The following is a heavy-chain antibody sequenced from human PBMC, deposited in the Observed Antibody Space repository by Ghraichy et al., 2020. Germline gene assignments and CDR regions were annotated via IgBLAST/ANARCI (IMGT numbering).Heavy chain of an antibody. CDR1: GDSVSSNSAA. CDR2: PYYRSQKWYG. V-gene: IGHV6-1*01. J-gene: IGHJ4*02. D-gene: IGHD2-21*02. CDR3: ARDGSSVTAFDL. Sequence: SQTLSLTCAISGDSVSSNSAAWNWIRQSPSRGLEWLGKPYYRSQKWYGDYALSVKRRITINPDTSNNQFSLHLTSVTPEDTAVYYCARDGSSVTAFDLGGQGTLVTVTS.